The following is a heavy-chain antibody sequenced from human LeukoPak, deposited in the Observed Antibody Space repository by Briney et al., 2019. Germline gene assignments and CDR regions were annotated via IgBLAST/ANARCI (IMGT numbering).Heavy chain of an antibody. J-gene: IGHJ4*02. CDR2: INWNGDSK. V-gene: IGHV3-20*04. CDR3: ARSPADYDSSGY. CDR1: GLYIVDYG. D-gene: IGHD3-22*01. Sequence: GGSPRLSCAASGLYIVDYGLIWGRHAPPGKVEWVSGINWNGDSKSYADPVKGRFTITRDNHKNSLYLQMNSLSAEDTALYYCARSPADYDSSGYWGQGTLVSVPS.